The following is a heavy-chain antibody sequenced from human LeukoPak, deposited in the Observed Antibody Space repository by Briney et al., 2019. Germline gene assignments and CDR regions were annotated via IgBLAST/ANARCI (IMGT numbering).Heavy chain of an antibody. CDR1: GFTFEEYG. Sequence: AGGSLRLSCLGSGFTFEEYGFSWVRQAPGKGLVWVSHINTDGSSTNYADSVKGRFTISRDNAKNTLYLQMNSLRAEDTAVYYCARETGQWLVQDYWGQGTLVTVSS. CDR3: ARETGQWLVQDY. CDR2: INTDGSST. V-gene: IGHV3-74*01. J-gene: IGHJ4*02. D-gene: IGHD6-19*01.